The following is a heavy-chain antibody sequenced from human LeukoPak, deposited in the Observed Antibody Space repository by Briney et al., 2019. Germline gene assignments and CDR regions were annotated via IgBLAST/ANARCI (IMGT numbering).Heavy chain of an antibody. D-gene: IGHD7-27*01. CDR1: GGSISNYF. CDR2: IYSSGST. V-gene: IGHV4-59*08. J-gene: IGHJ4*02. CDR3: ARRPTGDPKFDY. Sequence: SETLSLTCSVSGGSISNYFWTWIRQPPGKGLEWIGYIYSSGSTYYNSSLKSRVTISVDTSKNRFSLKLSTVTAADTAVYYCARRPTGDPKFDYWGQGTLVTVSS.